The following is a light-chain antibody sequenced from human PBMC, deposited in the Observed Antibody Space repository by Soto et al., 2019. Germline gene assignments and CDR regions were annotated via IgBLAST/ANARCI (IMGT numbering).Light chain of an antibody. J-gene: IGKJ1*01. V-gene: IGKV3-15*01. CDR1: HSVSSN. CDR2: DAS. CDR3: QQYDNWWT. Sequence: EIVMTQSPATLSVSPGERATLSCRASHSVSSNLAWYQQKPGQAPRLLIYDASTRATGIPVRFSGSGSGTEFTLTIRSLQSEDFAVYYCQQYDNWWTFGQGARVEIK.